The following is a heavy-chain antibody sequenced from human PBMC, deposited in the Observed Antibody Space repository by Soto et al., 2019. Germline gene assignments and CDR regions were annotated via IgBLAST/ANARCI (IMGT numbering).Heavy chain of an antibody. CDR3: ARDHPHSYGVYYFDY. CDR1: AVAISNHY. CDR2: VYHSGTT. J-gene: IGHJ4*02. D-gene: IGHD5-18*01. V-gene: IGHV4-59*11. Sequence: PSEIQSHQYTLSAVAISNHYCSCTRQPPGKGPEWIGFVYHSGTTNYNPSLQNRVTTSIDTSKNQVSLKVNSVTAADTAVYYCARDHPHSYGVYYFDYWGQGTPVT.